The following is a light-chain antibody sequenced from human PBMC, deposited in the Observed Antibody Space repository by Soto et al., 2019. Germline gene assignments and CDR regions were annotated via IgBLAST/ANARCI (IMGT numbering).Light chain of an antibody. V-gene: IGKV1-9*01. J-gene: IGKJ4*01. CDR3: QQRKSYPLT. CDR1: QGISSY. CDR2: AAS. Sequence: DIQLTQSPSFLSASVGDRVTITCRASQGISSYLAWFQQKPGKAPKLLIYAASTLQSGVPSRFSSSGSGTDFTLTISSLQPEDFATYYCQQRKSYPLTFGGGTKVEIK.